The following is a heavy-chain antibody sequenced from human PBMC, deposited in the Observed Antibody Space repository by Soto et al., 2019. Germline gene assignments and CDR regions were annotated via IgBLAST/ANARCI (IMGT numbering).Heavy chain of an antibody. CDR2: ISGSGGST. CDR1: GFTFSDYA. CDR3: AKDRGGVLAPSYFDH. D-gene: IGHD2-8*01. J-gene: IGHJ4*02. V-gene: IGHV3-23*01. Sequence: EVQLLESGGGFVQPGGSLRLSCAASGFTFSDYAMTWVRQAPGKGLEWVSSISGSGGSTYYADSVKGRFTISRDNSKNTLYLKMHSLRAEDTAVYYCAKDRGGVLAPSYFDHWGQGTLVTVSS.